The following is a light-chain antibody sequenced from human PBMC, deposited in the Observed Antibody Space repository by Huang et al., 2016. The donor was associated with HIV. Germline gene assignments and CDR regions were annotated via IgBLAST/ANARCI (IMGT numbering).Light chain of an antibody. V-gene: IGKV1-9*01. CDR3: QQLNGYPLT. CDR1: QGISSY. J-gene: IGKJ1*01. Sequence: IQLTQSPSALSASVGDRVTITCRASQGISSYLAWYQQKPGKAPKHLMYDASTLQRGVPSRFSGSGSGTEFTLTISSLQPEDFATYYCQQLNGYPLTFGQGTKVDVK. CDR2: DAS.